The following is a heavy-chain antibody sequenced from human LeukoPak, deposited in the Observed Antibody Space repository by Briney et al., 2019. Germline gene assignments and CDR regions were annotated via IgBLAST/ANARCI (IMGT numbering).Heavy chain of an antibody. V-gene: IGHV4-39*02. CDR1: GASISNSGYA. CDR2: ITYSGTT. Sequence: PSETLSLTCTVFGASISNSGYAWAWIRQPPGKGLEWIGSITYSGTTTYNPSPSLKSRVTISADTSKNKYFLQLTSVTAADTAVFYCARETLGTSKIEPWGQGTLVTVSS. CDR3: ARETLGTSKIEP. D-gene: IGHD3-16*01. J-gene: IGHJ5*02.